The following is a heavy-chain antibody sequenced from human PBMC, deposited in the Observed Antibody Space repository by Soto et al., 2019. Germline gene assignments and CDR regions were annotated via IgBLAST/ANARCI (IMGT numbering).Heavy chain of an antibody. CDR1: GFTFSSYG. CDR2: IWYDGSNK. D-gene: IGHD1-26*01. CDR3: ARDNVGATIDY. Sequence: GGSLRLSCAASGFTFSSYGMHWVRQAPSKGLEWVAVIWYDGSNKYYADSVKGRFTISRDNSKNTLYLQMNSLRAEDTAVYYCARDNVGATIDYWGQGTLVTVSS. V-gene: IGHV3-33*01. J-gene: IGHJ4*02.